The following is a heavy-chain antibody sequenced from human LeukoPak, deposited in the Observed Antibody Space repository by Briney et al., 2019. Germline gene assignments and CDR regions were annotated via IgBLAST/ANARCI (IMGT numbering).Heavy chain of an antibody. D-gene: IGHD1-7*01. CDR2: ISGSGGST. J-gene: IGHJ6*03. Sequence: SCKASGGTFSSYAMSWVRQAPGKGLEWVSAISGSGGSTYYADSVKGRFTISRDNSKNTLYLQMNSLRAEDTAVYYCAKRRGLELLYYYYMDVWGKGTTVTVSS. CDR1: GGTFSSYA. CDR3: AKRRGLELLYYYYMDV. V-gene: IGHV3-23*01.